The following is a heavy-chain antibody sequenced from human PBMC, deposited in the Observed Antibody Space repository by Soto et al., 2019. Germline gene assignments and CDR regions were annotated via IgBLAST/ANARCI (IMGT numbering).Heavy chain of an antibody. CDR1: GYTFTSYG. Sequence: ASVKVSCKASGYTFTSYGISWVRQAPGQGLEWMGWISAYNGNTNYAQKLQGRVTMTTDTSTSTAYMELRSLRSDDTAVYYCARDVEKYSSGWRDAFDIWGQGTMVTVSS. D-gene: IGHD6-19*01. CDR2: ISAYNGNT. V-gene: IGHV1-18*01. J-gene: IGHJ3*02. CDR3: ARDVEKYSSGWRDAFDI.